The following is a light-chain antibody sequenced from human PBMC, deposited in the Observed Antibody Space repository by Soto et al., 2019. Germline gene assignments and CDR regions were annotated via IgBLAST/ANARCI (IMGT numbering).Light chain of an antibody. V-gene: IGKV3-20*01. CDR2: GAS. CDR1: QSVSSSY. CDR3: QQYGSSPRT. Sequence: EIVLTQSPGTLSLSPGERATLSCRASQSVSSSYLAWYQQKPGQAPRLLIYGASSRATGIPDRFSGSGSGTDFTLTICRLEPEDFAVYYCQQYGSSPRTFGQGTKGDIK. J-gene: IGKJ1*01.